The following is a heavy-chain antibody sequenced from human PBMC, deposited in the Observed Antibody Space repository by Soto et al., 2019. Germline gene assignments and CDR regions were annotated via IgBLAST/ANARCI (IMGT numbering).Heavy chain of an antibody. J-gene: IGHJ1*01. CDR3: TKEEGGAKVGEYFQH. V-gene: IGHV4-4*02. D-gene: IGHD1-26*01. CDR1: GGSLNTNNW. Sequence: QVQLQESGPGLVKPSGTLSLTCVVSGGSLNTNNWWSWVRQPPGEGLEWIGEIHYTGSTNYNPSLMSRLTISVGRSRNQLSLKLTSVTAADTAVYYCTKEEGGAKVGEYFQHWGQGTLVTVSS. CDR2: IHYTGST.